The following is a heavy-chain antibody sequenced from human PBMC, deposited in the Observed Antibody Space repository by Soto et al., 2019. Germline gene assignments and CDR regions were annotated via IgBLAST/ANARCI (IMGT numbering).Heavy chain of an antibody. V-gene: IGHV4-59*08. J-gene: IGHJ6*02. CDR1: GDSIRSSY. CDR3: ARLHGYCISTSCYGYYGMDV. Sequence: SATLSLTCTVSGDSIRSSYWSWIRQPPGNGLERIGYIYYSGSTNYNPSLKSRVTISVDTSKNQFSLKLSSVTAADTAVYYCARLHGYCISTSCYGYYGMDVWGQGTTVT. CDR2: IYYSGST. D-gene: IGHD2-2*01.